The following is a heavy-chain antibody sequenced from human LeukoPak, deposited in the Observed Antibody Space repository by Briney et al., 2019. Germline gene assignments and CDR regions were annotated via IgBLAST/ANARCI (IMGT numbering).Heavy chain of an antibody. CDR2: ISSTGNTI. CDR3: ARLGSCSGGSCYSLDY. Sequence: PGGSLRLSCAASGFSFRTYEMNRVRQAPGKGLEWVSYISSTGNTIFYADSVKGRFTSSRDNAKNSLYLEMTSLRAEDTAIYYCARLGSCSGGSCYSLDYWGQGTLVTVSS. V-gene: IGHV3-48*03. D-gene: IGHD2-15*01. CDR1: GFSFRTYE. J-gene: IGHJ4*02.